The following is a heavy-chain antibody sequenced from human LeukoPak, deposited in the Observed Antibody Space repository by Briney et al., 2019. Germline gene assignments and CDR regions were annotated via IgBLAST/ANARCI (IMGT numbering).Heavy chain of an antibody. CDR2: IYYSGST. D-gene: IGHD6-13*01. V-gene: IGHV4-39*01. Sequence: SETLSLTCTVSGGSISSSSYYWGWIRQPPGKGLEWIGSIYYSGSTYYNPSLKSRVTISIDTSKNQFSLKLSSVTAADTAVYYCARRDGGYSSSWYGTQTNYFDYWGQGTLVTVSS. CDR1: GGSISSSSYY. CDR3: ARRDGGYSSSWYGTQTNYFDY. J-gene: IGHJ4*02.